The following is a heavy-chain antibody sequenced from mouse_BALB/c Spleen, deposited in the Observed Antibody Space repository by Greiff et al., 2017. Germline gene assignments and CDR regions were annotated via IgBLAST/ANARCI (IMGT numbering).Heavy chain of an antibody. J-gene: IGHJ3*01. D-gene: IGHD1-2*01. CDR2: ISYDGSN. CDR1: GYSITSGYY. CDR3: AKEGYTTARAY. Sequence: EVQLQESGPGLVKPSQSLSLTCSVTGYSITSGYYWNWIRQFPGNKLEWMGDISYDGSNNYNPSLKNRISITRDTSKNQFFLKLNSVTTEDTAPYYCAKEGYTTARAYWGQGTLVTVSA. V-gene: IGHV3-6*02.